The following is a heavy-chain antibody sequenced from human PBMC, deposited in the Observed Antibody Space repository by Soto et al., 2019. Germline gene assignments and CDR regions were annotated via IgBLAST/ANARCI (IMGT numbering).Heavy chain of an antibody. CDR3: ARDQLEGNWFDP. D-gene: IGHD1-1*01. CDR2: IYHSGST. CDR1: GGSISSGGYS. Sequence: QLQLQESDSGLVRPSQTLSLTCAVSGGSISSGGYSWNWIRQPPGKGLEWIGYIYHSGSTLYNPSLKRRVTISVDKSKHQFSLKLSSVTAADTAVYYCARDQLEGNWFDPWGQGTLVTVSS. J-gene: IGHJ5*02. V-gene: IGHV4-30-2*01.